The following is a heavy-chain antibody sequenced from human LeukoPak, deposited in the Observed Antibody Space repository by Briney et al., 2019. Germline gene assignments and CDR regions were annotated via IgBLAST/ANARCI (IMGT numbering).Heavy chain of an antibody. Sequence: GGSLRLSCAASGFTFSSYWMSWVRQAPGKGLEWVANIKQDGSEKYYVDSVKGRFTISRDNAKNSLYLQMNSLRAEDTAVYYCARDRVAARQWGYYYYMDVWGKGTTVTDSS. D-gene: IGHD6-6*01. J-gene: IGHJ6*03. CDR3: ARDRVAARQWGYYYYMDV. CDR1: GFTFSSYW. V-gene: IGHV3-7*01. CDR2: IKQDGSEK.